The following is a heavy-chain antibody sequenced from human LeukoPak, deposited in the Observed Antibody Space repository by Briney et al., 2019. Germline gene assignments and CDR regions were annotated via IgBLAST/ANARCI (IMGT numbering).Heavy chain of an antibody. CDR1: GGSISSSSYY. D-gene: IGHD3-3*01. Sequence: SETLSLTCTVSGGSISSSSYYWGWIRQPPGKGLEWIGSIYYSGSTYYNPSLKSRVTISVDTSKNQFSPKLSSVTAADTAVYYCARGASNYDFWNPHYYYYMDVWGKGTTVTVSS. CDR2: IYYSGST. CDR3: ARGASNYDFWNPHYYYYMDV. V-gene: IGHV4-39*07. J-gene: IGHJ6*03.